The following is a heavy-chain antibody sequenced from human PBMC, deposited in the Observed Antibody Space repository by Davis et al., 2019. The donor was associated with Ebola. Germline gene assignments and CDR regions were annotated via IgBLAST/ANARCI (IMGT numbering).Heavy chain of an antibody. D-gene: IGHD5-12*01. V-gene: IGHV1-8*01. CDR1: GYTFTSYD. CDR2: ITPNSGYT. CDR3: ARGQIGYSGRFRFDS. J-gene: IGHJ4*02. Sequence: ASVKVSCKASGYTFTSYDLSWVRQATGQGLEWMGWITPNSGYTGSAQKFQGRVTMTRNTSINTAYMELSGLTSEDTALYFCARGQIGYSGRFRFDSWSQGTLVTVSS.